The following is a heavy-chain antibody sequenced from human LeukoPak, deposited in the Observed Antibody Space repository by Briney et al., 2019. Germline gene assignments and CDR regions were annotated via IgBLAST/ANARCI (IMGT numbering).Heavy chain of an antibody. Sequence: PGGSLRLSCAASGFTFNRYWMSWVRQAPGKELQWVANIKQDGSAKYYVDSVKGRFTISRDNAKNSLYLQMNSLRAEDTAVYYCARESGIVGARHGFDPWGQGTLVTVSS. CDR3: ARESGIVGARHGFDP. J-gene: IGHJ5*02. D-gene: IGHD1-26*01. V-gene: IGHV3-7*03. CDR2: IKQDGSAK. CDR1: GFTFNRYW.